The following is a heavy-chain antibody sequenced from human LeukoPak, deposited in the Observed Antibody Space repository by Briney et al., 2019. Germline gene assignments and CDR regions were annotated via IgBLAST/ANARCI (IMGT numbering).Heavy chain of an antibody. J-gene: IGHJ6*04. CDR3: AKDPVEFGELSGMDV. Sequence: PGGSLRLSCTASGFKFDDYGMTWVRQAPGKGLEWVSLISWDGGSTYYADSVKGRFTISRDNSKNSLYLQMNSLRTEDTALYYCAKDPVEFGELSGMDVWGKGTTVTVSS. V-gene: IGHV3-43*01. CDR1: GFKFDDYG. D-gene: IGHD3-10*01. CDR2: ISWDGGST.